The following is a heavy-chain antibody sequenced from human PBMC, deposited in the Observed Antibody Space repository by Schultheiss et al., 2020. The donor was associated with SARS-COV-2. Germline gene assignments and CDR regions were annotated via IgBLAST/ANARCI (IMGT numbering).Heavy chain of an antibody. CDR2: INPNSGCT. D-gene: IGHD6-13*01. CDR1: GYTFTGYY. J-gene: IGHJ4*02. CDR3: ATSSSWYLGFDY. V-gene: IGHV1-2*06. Sequence: ASVNVSCKASGYTFTGYYMHWVRQAPGQGLEWMGRINPNSGCTNYAQKFQGRVTMTRDTSISTAYMELSRLRSDDTAVYYCATSSSWYLGFDYWGQGTLVTVSS.